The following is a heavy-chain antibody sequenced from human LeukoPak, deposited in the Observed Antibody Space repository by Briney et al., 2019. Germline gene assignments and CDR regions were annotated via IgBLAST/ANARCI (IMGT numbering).Heavy chain of an antibody. D-gene: IGHD1-1*01. V-gene: IGHV4-59*04. CDR3: AWAGPWRLDP. Sequence: ASETLSLTCTVSGGSISSYYWSWIRQPPGKGLEWIGEIYHSGGANYKPSLKSRVTMSVDTSKNHFSLKLTSVTAADTAVYYCAWAGPWRLDPWGQGTLVTVSS. CDR1: GGSISSYY. J-gene: IGHJ5*02. CDR2: IYHSGGA.